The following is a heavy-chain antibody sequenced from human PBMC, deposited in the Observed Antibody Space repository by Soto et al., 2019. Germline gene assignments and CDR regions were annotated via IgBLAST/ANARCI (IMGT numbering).Heavy chain of an antibody. J-gene: IGHJ4*02. CDR2: VGPSGAST. D-gene: IGHD3-22*01. V-gene: IGHV3-23*01. CDR3: ARSYYYDSTGYYRTFDY. Sequence: GSLRLSCAASGIMFGQYAISCVRLSPLKWLEWVSVVGPSGASTFYADSVRGRFTISRDNSENTLYLQMNSLRAADTALYFCARSYYYDSTGYYRTFDYWGPGTRVTVPQ. CDR1: GIMFGQYA.